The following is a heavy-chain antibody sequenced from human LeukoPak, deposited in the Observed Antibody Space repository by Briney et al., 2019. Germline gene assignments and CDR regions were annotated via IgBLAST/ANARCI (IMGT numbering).Heavy chain of an antibody. V-gene: IGHV4-59*01. CDR2: IYYSGST. CDR1: GGSISSYY. J-gene: IGHJ4*02. D-gene: IGHD4-17*01. CDR3: ARALLPTTPFDY. Sequence: SETLSLTXTVSGGSISSYYWSWIRQPPGKGLEWIGYIYYSGSTNYNPSLKSRVTISVDTSKNQFSLKLSSVTAADTAVYYCARALLPTTPFDYWGQRTLVTVSS.